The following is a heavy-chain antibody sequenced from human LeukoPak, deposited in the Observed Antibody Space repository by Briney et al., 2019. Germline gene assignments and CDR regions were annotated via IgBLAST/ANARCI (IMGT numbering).Heavy chain of an antibody. CDR3: AELGITMIGGV. CDR1: GFSFSSYA. V-gene: IGHV3-21*01. D-gene: IGHD3-10*02. CDR2: IAFSGSKT. J-gene: IGHJ6*04. Sequence: PGGSLRLSCATSGFSFSSYAMSWVRQAPGKGLEWVSSIAFSGSKTFYADSVKGRFTISRDNAKNSLYLQMNSLRAEDTAVYYCAELGITMIGGVWGKGTTVTISS.